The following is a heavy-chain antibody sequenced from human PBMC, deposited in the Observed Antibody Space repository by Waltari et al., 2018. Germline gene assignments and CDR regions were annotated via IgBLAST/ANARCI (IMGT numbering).Heavy chain of an antibody. CDR1: GGSFSGYY. D-gene: IGHD6-19*01. CDR3: ARGCIAVAGTTLYRRDWYFDL. Sequence: QVQLQQWGAGLLKPSETLSLTCAVYGGSFSGYYWSWIRQPPGKGLEWIGEINHSGSTNYNPSRKSRVTISVDTSKNQFSLKLSSVTAADTAVYYCARGCIAVAGTTLYRRDWYFDLWGRGTLVIVSS. CDR2: INHSGST. J-gene: IGHJ2*01. V-gene: IGHV4-34*01.